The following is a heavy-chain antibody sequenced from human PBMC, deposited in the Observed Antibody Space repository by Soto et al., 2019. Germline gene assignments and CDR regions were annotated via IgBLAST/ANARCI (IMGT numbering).Heavy chain of an antibody. D-gene: IGHD6-13*01. V-gene: IGHV6-1*01. CDR2: TYYRSKWYN. Sequence: SQTLSLTYAISGDSVSSNSAAWNWIRQSPSRGLEWLGRTYYRSKWYNDYAVSVKSRITINPDTSKNQFSLQLNSVTPEDTAVYYCAREGPLIAAAGRFDYWGQGTLVTVSS. CDR1: GDSVSSNSAA. J-gene: IGHJ4*02. CDR3: AREGPLIAAAGRFDY.